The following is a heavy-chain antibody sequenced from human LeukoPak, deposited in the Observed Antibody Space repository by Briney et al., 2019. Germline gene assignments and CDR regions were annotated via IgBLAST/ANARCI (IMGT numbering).Heavy chain of an antibody. CDR3: ASCDSSSSRTFDY. D-gene: IGHD6-6*01. Sequence: SETLSLTCTVSGGSISSYYWTWIRQPPGKGLEWIGYIYYSGSTNYNPSLKSRVTISVDTSKNQFSLNLRSVTAADTAVYYCASCDSSSSRTFDYRGQGTLVTVSS. CDR2: IYYSGST. J-gene: IGHJ4*02. CDR1: GGSISSYY. V-gene: IGHV4-59*08.